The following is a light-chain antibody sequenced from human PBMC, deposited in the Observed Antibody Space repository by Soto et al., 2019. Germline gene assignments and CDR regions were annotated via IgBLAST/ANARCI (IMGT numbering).Light chain of an antibody. V-gene: IGKV3-11*01. Sequence: EIVLTQSPATLSLSPGERATLSCRASQSVSSYFAWYQQKPGQAPRLLIYDASNRATGIPARFSGSGSGTDFTLTISSLEPEDVAVYYCQQRSIWPPDTFGQGTKLEIK. CDR2: DAS. CDR1: QSVSSY. CDR3: QQRSIWPPDT. J-gene: IGKJ2*01.